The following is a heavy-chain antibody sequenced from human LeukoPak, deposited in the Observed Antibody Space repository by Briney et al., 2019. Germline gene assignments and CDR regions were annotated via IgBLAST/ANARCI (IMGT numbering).Heavy chain of an antibody. D-gene: IGHD5-24*01. Sequence: GRSLRLSCAASGFTFDDYAMHWVRQAPGKGLEWVSGISWNSGSIGYADSVKGRFTISRDNAMNSLYLQMNSLRAEDTAVYYCAREGWRDGFNYFDYWGQGTLVTVSS. J-gene: IGHJ4*02. V-gene: IGHV3-9*01. CDR3: AREGWRDGFNYFDY. CDR1: GFTFDDYA. CDR2: ISWNSGSI.